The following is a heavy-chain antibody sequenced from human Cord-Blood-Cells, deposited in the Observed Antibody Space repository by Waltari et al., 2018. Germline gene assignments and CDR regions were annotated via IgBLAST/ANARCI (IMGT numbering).Heavy chain of an antibody. V-gene: IGHV5-51*01. CDR1: GYSFTSYW. D-gene: IGHD3-3*01. CDR3: ARRSYDFWSGYYDDAFDI. Sequence: EVQLVQSGAEVKKPGESLTISCKGSGYSFTSYWIGWVRPMPGKGLEWMGIIYPGDSDTRYSPSFQGQVTISADKSISTAYLQWSSLKASDTAMYYCARRSYDFWSGYYDDAFDIWGQGTMVTVSS. CDR2: IYPGDSDT. J-gene: IGHJ3*02.